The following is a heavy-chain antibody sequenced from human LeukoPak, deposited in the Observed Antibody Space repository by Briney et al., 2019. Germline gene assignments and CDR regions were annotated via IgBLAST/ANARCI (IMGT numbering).Heavy chain of an antibody. CDR1: GFSFISYR. J-gene: IGHJ4*02. V-gene: IGHV3-7*03. D-gene: IGHD1-26*01. Sequence: SGGSLRLSCAASGFSFISYRMSWVRQAAGKGLEWVANIKQDGSEKYYVDSVKGRFTISRDNSKNTLYLQMNSLRAEDTAIYYCAKEYTGTFSPFPSYFDNWGQGTLVTVSS. CDR3: AKEYTGTFSPFPSYFDN. CDR2: IKQDGSEK.